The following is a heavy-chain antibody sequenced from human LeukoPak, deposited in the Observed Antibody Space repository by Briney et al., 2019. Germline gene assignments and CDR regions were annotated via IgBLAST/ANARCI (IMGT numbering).Heavy chain of an antibody. CDR1: GFPFSSYE. V-gene: IGHV3-48*03. Sequence: GGALQPSFGAFGFPFSSYEKNGGRRAPGKGGGGISYITNSAGSGTRYADSVRGRFTISRDDAKNSLYLQMNSLRVEDTAVYYCVRDDYYYTLMDVWGQGTTVTVSS. CDR2: ITNSAGSGT. CDR3: VRDDYYYTLMDV. D-gene: IGHD3-10*01. J-gene: IGHJ6*02.